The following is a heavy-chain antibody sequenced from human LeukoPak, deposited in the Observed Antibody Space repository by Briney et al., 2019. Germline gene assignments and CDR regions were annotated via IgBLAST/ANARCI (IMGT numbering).Heavy chain of an antibody. D-gene: IGHD3-22*01. J-gene: IGHJ4*02. V-gene: IGHV1-8*02. CDR1: GYTFTSYG. CDR2: MNPNSGNT. Sequence: ASVKVSCKASGYTFTSYGISWVRQATGQGLEWMGWMNPNSGNTGYAQKFQGRVTMTRNTSISTAYMELSSLRSEDTAVYYCARGQSHSYYYDSSGYSEGDDYWGQGTLVTVSS. CDR3: ARGQSHSYYYDSSGYSEGDDY.